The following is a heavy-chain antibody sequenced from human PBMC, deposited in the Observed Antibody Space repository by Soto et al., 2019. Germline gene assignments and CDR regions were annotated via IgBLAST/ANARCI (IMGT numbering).Heavy chain of an antibody. CDR1: GFTFSSYA. D-gene: IGHD1-26*01. CDR3: AKDWPGWELSLYYYYGMDV. CDR2: ISGSGGST. V-gene: IGHV3-23*01. J-gene: IGHJ6*02. Sequence: PGGSLRLSCAASGFTFSSYAMSWVRQAPGKGLEWVSAISGSGGSTYYADSVKGRFTISRDNSKNTLYLQMNSLRAEDTAVYYCAKDWPGWELSLYYYYGMDVWGQGTTVTVSS.